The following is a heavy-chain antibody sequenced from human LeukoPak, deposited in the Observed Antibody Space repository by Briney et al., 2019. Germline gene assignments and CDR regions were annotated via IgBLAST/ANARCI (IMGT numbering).Heavy chain of an antibody. Sequence: PSETLSLTCAVYGGSFSGYYWSWIRQPPGKGLEWIGEINHSGSTNYNPSLKSRVTISVDTSKNQFSLKLSSVTAADTAVYYCARRVPAANGMDVWGQGTTVTVSS. J-gene: IGHJ6*02. D-gene: IGHD2-2*01. CDR3: ARRVPAANGMDV. V-gene: IGHV4-34*01. CDR1: GGSFSGYY. CDR2: INHSGST.